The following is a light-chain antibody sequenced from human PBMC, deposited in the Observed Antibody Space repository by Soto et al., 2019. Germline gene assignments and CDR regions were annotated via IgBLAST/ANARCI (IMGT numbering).Light chain of an antibody. V-gene: IGKV1-33*01. CDR1: QDITND. J-gene: IGKJ4*01. CDR3: QQYDNGPLT. CDR2: EAS. Sequence: DIQMTQSPSSLSASVGDRVTITCQASQDITNDLNWYQQKPGKARKVLIYEASNLKTGVPSRFSGSGSGTDFTFTISSRQPEDIATYFCQQYDNGPLTFGGGTKVEIK.